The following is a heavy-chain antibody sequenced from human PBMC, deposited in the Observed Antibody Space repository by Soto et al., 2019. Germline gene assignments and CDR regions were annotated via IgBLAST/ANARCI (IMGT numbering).Heavy chain of an antibody. Sequence: ASVKVSCKASGYAFASLDIHWVRQAPGQGLEWLGGTNIGKDTKQYSQKLLGRVTISTDTSATTAYLELTSLASEDTSHYYCARGDGQEHTKLYSSSWYYFDYWGQGTLVTVSS. V-gene: IGHV1-3*04. CDR2: TNIGKDTK. D-gene: IGHD6-13*01. J-gene: IGHJ4*02. CDR1: GYAFASLD. CDR3: ARGDGQEHTKLYSSSWYYFDY.